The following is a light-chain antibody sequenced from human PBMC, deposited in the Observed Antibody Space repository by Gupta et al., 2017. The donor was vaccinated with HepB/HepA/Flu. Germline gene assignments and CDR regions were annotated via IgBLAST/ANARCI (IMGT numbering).Light chain of an antibody. V-gene: IGLV1-40*01. CDR3: QSFDSSMGGVL. CDR1: TSNIGADYD. CDR2: GYS. Sequence: SVLTQPPSVSGAPGQTVIIPCTGSTSNIGADYDVHWYHQLPGTAPKLLIYGYSSRPSGVPDRFSGSKSGASGSLATTGLQAEEEGDYYCQSFDSSMGGVLFGGGTRLTVL. J-gene: IGLJ2*01.